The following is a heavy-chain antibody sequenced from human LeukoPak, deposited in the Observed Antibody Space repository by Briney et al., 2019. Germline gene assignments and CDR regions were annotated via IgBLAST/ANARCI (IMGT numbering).Heavy chain of an antibody. CDR2: IYYSGST. Sequence: SETLSLTCTVSGGSISSYYWSWIRQPPGKGLEWIGYIYYSGSTNYNPSLKSRVTISVDTSKNQFSLKLNSVTAADTAVYYCARGRHFDGSGYFDSWGQGTLVTVSS. CDR1: GGSISSYY. CDR3: ARGRHFDGSGYFDS. D-gene: IGHD3-22*01. V-gene: IGHV4-59*08. J-gene: IGHJ4*02.